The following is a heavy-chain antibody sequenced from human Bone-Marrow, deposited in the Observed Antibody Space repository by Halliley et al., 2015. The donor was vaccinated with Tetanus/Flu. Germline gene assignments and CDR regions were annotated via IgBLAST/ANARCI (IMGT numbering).Heavy chain of an antibody. V-gene: IGHV1-18*01. J-gene: IGHJ4*02. CDR3: ARRAAGDMTYFDY. CDR2: ISTYNHNT. D-gene: IGHD6-13*01. Sequence: LEWMGWISTYNHNTKYAQKLQGRVTMTTDTSTSTVYMELERLRSDDTAVYYCARRAAGDMTYFDYWGQGTVVTVSS.